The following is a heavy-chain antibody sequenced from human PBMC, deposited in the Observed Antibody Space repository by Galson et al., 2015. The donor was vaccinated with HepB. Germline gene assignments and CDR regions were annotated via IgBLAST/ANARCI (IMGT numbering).Heavy chain of an antibody. D-gene: IGHD3-3*01. CDR1: GFTFSSYA. V-gene: IGHV3-23*01. CDR3: AKDLGSYYDFWSGFFPYYYGMDV. Sequence: SLRLSCAASGFTFSSYAMSWVRQAPGKGLEWVSAISGSGGSTYYADSVKGRFTISRDNSKNTLYLQMNSLRAEDTAVYYCAKDLGSYYDFWSGFFPYYYGMDVWGQGTTVTVSS. CDR2: ISGSGGST. J-gene: IGHJ6*02.